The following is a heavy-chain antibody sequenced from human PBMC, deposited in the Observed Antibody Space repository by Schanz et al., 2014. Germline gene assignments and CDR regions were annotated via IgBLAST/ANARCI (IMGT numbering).Heavy chain of an antibody. CDR1: GFTFSSYG. D-gene: IGHD2-2*01. J-gene: IGHJ4*02. V-gene: IGHV3-30*18. CDR3: AKDSAHIDIVLVSTAIDY. CDR2: MSYDGSIK. Sequence: QVQLVESGGGVVQPGRSLRLSCAASGFTFSSYGMHWVRQAPGKGLEWVAAMSYDGSIKYYGDSVKGRFTISRDNSKTTLYLHMNTLRSEDTAVYVYAKDSAHIDIVLVSTAIDYWGQGTLVTVSS.